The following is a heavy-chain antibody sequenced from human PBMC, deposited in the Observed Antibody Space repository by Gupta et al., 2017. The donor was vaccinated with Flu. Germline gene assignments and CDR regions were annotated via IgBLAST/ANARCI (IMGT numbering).Heavy chain of an antibody. D-gene: IGHD1-26*01. CDR2: ISHDGSNK. Sequence: QVQLVESGGGVVQPGRSLRLSCAAYGFTFSSYGIHWVRQAPGKGREWVAVISHDGSNKDYSDSVKGRFTISRDRAKNTLYLQMKSLRDEDTAVYYWAKARSRGSFYYLYGMDVWGQGTTVTVSS. V-gene: IGHV3-30*18. J-gene: IGHJ6*02. CDR3: AKARSRGSFYYLYGMDV. CDR1: GFTFSSYG.